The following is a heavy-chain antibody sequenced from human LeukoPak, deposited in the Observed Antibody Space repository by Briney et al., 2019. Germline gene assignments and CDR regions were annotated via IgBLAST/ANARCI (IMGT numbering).Heavy chain of an antibody. V-gene: IGHV1-69*01. J-gene: IGHJ3*02. CDR2: IIPIFGTA. Sequence: GASVKVSCKASGGTFSSYAISWVRQAPGQGLEWMGGIIPIFGTANYAQKFQGRVTITADESTSTAYMELSSLRSEDTAVYYCARDRAGYCSGGSCTRGYAFDIWGQGTMVTVS. CDR3: ARDRAGYCSGGSCTRGYAFDI. D-gene: IGHD2-15*01. CDR1: GGTFSSYA.